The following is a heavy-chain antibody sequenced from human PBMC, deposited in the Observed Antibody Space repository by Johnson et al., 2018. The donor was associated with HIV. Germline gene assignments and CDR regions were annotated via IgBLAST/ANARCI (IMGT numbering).Heavy chain of an antibody. CDR3: AKVSGGGIVRWDI. CDR2: IRYDGSNK. CDR1: GFTFSSYG. D-gene: IGHD3-10*01. V-gene: IGHV3-30*02. Sequence: QVQLVESGGGVVQPGGSLRLSCAASGFTFSSYGMHWVRQAPGTGLGWVAFIRYDGSNKYYADSVQGRFTISRDNSKNTLYLQMNSLRAEDTAVYYCAKVSGGGIVRWDIWGQGTMVTVSS. J-gene: IGHJ3*02.